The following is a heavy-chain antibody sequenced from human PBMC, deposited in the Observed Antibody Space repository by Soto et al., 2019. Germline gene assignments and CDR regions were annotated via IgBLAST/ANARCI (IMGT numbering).Heavy chain of an antibody. CDR3: ARVLPAAGFDY. J-gene: IGHJ4*02. Sequence: QVQLVQSGAEVKKPGASVKVSCKASGYTFTSYGISWVRQAPGQGLEWMGWISAYTGNTNYAQKLQGRATMTTDTTTSTADMDLRSLRSDDTAVYYCARVLPAAGFDYWSQGTLVTVSS. CDR2: ISAYTGNT. CDR1: GYTFTSYG. V-gene: IGHV1-18*01. D-gene: IGHD6-13*01.